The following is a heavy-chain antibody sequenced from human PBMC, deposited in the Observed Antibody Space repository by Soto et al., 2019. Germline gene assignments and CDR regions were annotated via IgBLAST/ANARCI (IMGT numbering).Heavy chain of an antibody. CDR3: ARDRYYGSGSYYNPIGMDV. CDR1: GFTFSSYS. J-gene: IGHJ6*02. D-gene: IGHD3-10*01. Sequence: GGSLRLSCVASGFTFSSYSMNWVRQAPGKGLEWVSSISSSSSYIYYADSVKGRFTISRDNAKNSLYLQMNSLRAEDTAVYYCARDRYYGSGSYYNPIGMDVWGQGTTVTVSS. CDR2: ISSSSSYI. V-gene: IGHV3-21*01.